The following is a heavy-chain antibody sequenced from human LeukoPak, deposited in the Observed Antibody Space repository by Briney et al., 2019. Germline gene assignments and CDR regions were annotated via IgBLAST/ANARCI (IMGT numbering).Heavy chain of an antibody. J-gene: IGHJ5*02. Sequence: ASVKVSCKASGGTFSSYAIGWVRQAPGQGLEWMGGIIPIFGTANYAQKFQGRVTITTDESTSTAYMELSSLRSEDTAVYYCAKGSGYYYDSSGYLGWFDPWGQGTLVTVSS. CDR3: AKGSGYYYDSSGYLGWFDP. CDR1: GGTFSSYA. D-gene: IGHD3-22*01. V-gene: IGHV1-69*05. CDR2: IIPIFGTA.